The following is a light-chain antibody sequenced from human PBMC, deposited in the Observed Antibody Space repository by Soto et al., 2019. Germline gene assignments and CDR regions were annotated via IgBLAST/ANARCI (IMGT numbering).Light chain of an antibody. CDR3: QQYYSYPRT. V-gene: IGKV1-27*01. CDR1: QGINNY. J-gene: IGKJ1*01. Sequence: DIQMTQSPASLSASVGDRVTITCRASQGINNYLAWYQQKPGKVPKFLIYAASTLQSGVPSRFSGSGSGTDFTLTISCLQSEDFATYYCQQYYSYPRTFGQGTKVDIK. CDR2: AAS.